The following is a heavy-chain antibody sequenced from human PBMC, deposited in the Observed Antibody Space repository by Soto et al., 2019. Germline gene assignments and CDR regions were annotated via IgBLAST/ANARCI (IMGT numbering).Heavy chain of an antibody. V-gene: IGHV3-30*18. CDR3: AKDQASGQGSFDS. J-gene: IGHJ4*02. CDR1: GFTFNIYC. CDR2: ISYDGSNQ. Sequence: LRLSCAASGFTFNIYCMHWVRQAPEKGLEWGALISYDGSNQYYADSVKGLFTISRDNSKNTLFLQMNSLRADDTAVYYCAKDQASGQGSFDSWGQGTLVTVSS.